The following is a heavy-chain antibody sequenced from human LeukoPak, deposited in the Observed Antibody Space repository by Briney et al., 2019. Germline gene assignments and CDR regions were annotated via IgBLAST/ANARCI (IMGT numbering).Heavy chain of an antibody. CDR2: ISYDGSNK. Sequence: GRSLRLSCAASGFTFSSYAMHWVRQAPGKGLEWVAVISYDGSNKYYADSVKGRFTISRDNSKSTLYLQMNSLRAEDTAAYYCARVPYSSGCIDYWGQGTLVTVSS. D-gene: IGHD6-19*01. CDR3: ARVPYSSGCIDY. V-gene: IGHV3-30-3*01. CDR1: GFTFSSYA. J-gene: IGHJ4*02.